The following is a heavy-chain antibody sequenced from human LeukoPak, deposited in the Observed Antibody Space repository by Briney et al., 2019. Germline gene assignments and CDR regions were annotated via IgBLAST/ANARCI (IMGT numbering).Heavy chain of an antibody. V-gene: IGHV3-30*02. D-gene: IGHD1-26*01. CDR2: IPSDGNNK. CDR1: GFTLTTYG. J-gene: IGHJ3*02. Sequence: GGSLRLSCAASGFTLTTYGVHWVRQAPGQGLEWVAFIPSDGNNKQYADSVRGRVTISRDNSKNTLYLQMNSLVTEDTAVYYCAKARSGGSWTFGIWGQGTMVIVSS. CDR3: AKARSGGSWTFGI.